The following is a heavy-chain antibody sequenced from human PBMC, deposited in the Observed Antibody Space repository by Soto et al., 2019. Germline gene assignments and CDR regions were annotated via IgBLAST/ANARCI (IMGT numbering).Heavy chain of an antibody. CDR3: ARLQYYYGSGSYYNGDYYYGMDV. D-gene: IGHD3-10*01. CDR2: IKQDGSEK. Sequence: GGSLRLSCAASGFTFSSYWMSWVRQAPGKGLEWVANIKQDGSEKYYVDSVKGRFTISRDNAKNSRYLQMNSLRAEDTAVYYCARLQYYYGSGSYYNGDYYYGMDVWGQGTTVTVS. CDR1: GFTFSSYW. V-gene: IGHV3-7*03. J-gene: IGHJ6*02.